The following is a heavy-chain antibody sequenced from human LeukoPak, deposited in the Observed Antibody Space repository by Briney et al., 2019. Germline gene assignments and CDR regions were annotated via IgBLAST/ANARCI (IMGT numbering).Heavy chain of an antibody. V-gene: IGHV3-66*01. CDR2: FYADGSI. CDR1: GITLSSNY. D-gene: IGHD5-24*01. J-gene: IGHJ4*02. CDR3: ARGDGYNFFDS. Sequence: GGSLRLSCVASGITLSSNYMSWVRQAPGKGLEWVSAFYADGSIYYAGSAKGRFTISRDNSKNTLYLQMNSLRAEDTAVYYCARGDGYNFFDSWGQGTLVTVSS.